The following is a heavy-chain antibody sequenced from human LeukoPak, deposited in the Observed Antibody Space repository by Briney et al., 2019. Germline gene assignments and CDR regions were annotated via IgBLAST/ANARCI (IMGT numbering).Heavy chain of an antibody. Sequence: PSETLSLTCTVSGGSISSYYWSWIRQPPGKGLEWIGYIYYSGSTNYNPSLKSRVTISVDTSKNQFSLKLSSVTAADTAVYYCARHPRIAAAGTHWFDPWGQGTLVTVSS. V-gene: IGHV4-59*08. CDR1: GGSISSYY. J-gene: IGHJ5*02. D-gene: IGHD6-13*01. CDR3: ARHPRIAAAGTHWFDP. CDR2: IYYSGST.